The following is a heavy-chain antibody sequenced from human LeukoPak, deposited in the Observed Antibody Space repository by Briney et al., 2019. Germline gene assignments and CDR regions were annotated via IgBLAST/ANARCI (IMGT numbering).Heavy chain of an antibody. J-gene: IGHJ4*02. CDR3: AKTSSRALIGYFDY. CDR2: ISGSAGST. Sequence: GGSLRLSCAASGFSFTSHAMSWVRQAPGKGLEWVSAISGSAGSTYYADSVKGRFTISRDIFRNMLYLQMNSLRVEDTAVYYCAKTSSRALIGYFDYWGQGTLVTVSS. CDR1: GFSFTSHA. D-gene: IGHD3-16*01. V-gene: IGHV3-23*01.